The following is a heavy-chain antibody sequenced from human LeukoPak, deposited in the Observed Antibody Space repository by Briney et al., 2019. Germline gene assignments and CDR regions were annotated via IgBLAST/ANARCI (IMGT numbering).Heavy chain of an antibody. D-gene: IGHD2-2*02. CDR3: ARAPGVYCSSTSCYNSWFDP. CDR1: GGTFSSYA. Sequence: AASVKVSCKASGGTFSSYAISWVRQAPGQGLEWMGRIIPILGIANYAQKFQGRVTITADKSTSTAYMELSSLRSEDTAVYYCARAPGVYCSSTSCYNSWFDPWGQGTLVTVSS. CDR2: IIPILGIA. V-gene: IGHV1-69*04. J-gene: IGHJ5*02.